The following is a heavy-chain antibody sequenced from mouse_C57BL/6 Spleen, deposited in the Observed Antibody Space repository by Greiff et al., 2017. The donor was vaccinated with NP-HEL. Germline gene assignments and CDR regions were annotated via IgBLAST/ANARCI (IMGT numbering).Heavy chain of an antibody. CDR2: IYPRSGNT. V-gene: IGHV1-81*01. CDR3: ARDLLRVWYFDV. J-gene: IGHJ1*03. Sequence: LSWIGEIYPRSGNTYYNETFKGKATLTADKSSSTAYMELRSLTSEDSAVYFCARDLLRVWYFDVWGTGTTVTVSS. D-gene: IGHD1-1*01.